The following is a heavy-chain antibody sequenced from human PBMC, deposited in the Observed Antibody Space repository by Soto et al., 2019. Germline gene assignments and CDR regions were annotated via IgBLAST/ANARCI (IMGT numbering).Heavy chain of an antibody. V-gene: IGHV3-30-3*01. CDR2: ISYDGSNK. CDR1: GFTFSSYT. CDR3: AREGYSSSWSNFLAGFDN. J-gene: IGHJ4*02. D-gene: IGHD6-13*01. Sequence: QVQVGESGGGVVQPGRSLILSCAASGFTFSSYTMHWVRQAPGRGLEWVAVISYDGSNKYYADSEKGRFTISRDNSKNTVYQQMNRLRDEDTAVYYCAREGYSSSWSNFLAGFDNWGEGSLVTVSS.